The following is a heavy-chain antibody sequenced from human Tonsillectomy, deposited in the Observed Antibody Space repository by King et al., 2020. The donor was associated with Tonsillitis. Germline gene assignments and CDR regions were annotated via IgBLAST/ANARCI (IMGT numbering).Heavy chain of an antibody. D-gene: IGHD3-16*01. CDR3: ANLQGTSKRRGSSMDV. V-gene: IGHV3-30*02. CDR2: IRYDGSNK. Sequence: VQLVESGGGVVQPGGSLRLSCAASGFSFSISGMHWVRQAPGKGLEWVAFIRYDGSNKYYGDSVKGRCTISRYNSKSTLCLQMNSLRPEDTAVSYCANLQGTSKRRGSSMDVWGQGTTVTVSS. J-gene: IGHJ6*02. CDR1: GFSFSISG.